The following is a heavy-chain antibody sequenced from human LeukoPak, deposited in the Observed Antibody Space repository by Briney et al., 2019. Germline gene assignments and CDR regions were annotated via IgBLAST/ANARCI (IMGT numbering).Heavy chain of an antibody. D-gene: IGHD6-6*01. V-gene: IGHV4-59*12. CDR1: GGAISSYY. CDR2: IYYSGST. Sequence: SETLSLTCTVSGGAISSYYWSWIRQPPGKGLEWIGYIYYSGSTNYNPSLKSRVTISVDTSKNQFSLTLTSVTAADTAVYYCARDRSVGVLPAPPFDFWGQGTLVTVSS. CDR3: ARDRSVGVLPAPPFDF. J-gene: IGHJ4*02.